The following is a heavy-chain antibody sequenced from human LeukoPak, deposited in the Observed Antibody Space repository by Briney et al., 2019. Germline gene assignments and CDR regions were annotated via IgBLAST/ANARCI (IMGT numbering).Heavy chain of an antibody. CDR3: ARAYSSGSYYGMDV. J-gene: IGHJ6*02. Sequence: SETLSLTCTVSGGSISSYYWSWIRQPAGKGLEWIGRIYTGGSTNYNPSLKSRVTMSVDTSKNQFSLKLSSVTAADTAVYYCARAYSSGSYYGMDVWGQGTTVTVSS. V-gene: IGHV4-4*07. CDR2: IYTGGST. CDR1: GGSISSYY. D-gene: IGHD6-19*01.